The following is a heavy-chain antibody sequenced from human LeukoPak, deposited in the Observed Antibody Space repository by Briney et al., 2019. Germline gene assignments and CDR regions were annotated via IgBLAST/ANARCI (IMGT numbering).Heavy chain of an antibody. V-gene: IGHV3-9*03. CDR2: ISWNSGSI. CDR1: GFTFDDYA. Sequence: GRSLRLSCAASGFTFDDYAMHWFRQAPGKGLEWVSGISWNSGSIGYADSVKGRFTISRDNAKNSLYLQMNSLRAEDMALYYCAKGFSGSYFYYFDYWGQGTLVTVSS. CDR3: AKGFSGSYFYYFDY. D-gene: IGHD1-26*01. J-gene: IGHJ4*02.